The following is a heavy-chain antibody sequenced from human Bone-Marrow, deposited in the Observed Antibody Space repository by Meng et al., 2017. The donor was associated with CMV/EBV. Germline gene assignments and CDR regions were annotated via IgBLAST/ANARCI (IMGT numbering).Heavy chain of an antibody. CDR1: GYSISSGYF. CDR3: ASVVDYRVSIF. V-gene: IGHV4-38-2*01. J-gene: IGHJ1*01. CDR2: VYHTGTT. D-gene: IGHD2-21*01. Sequence: SETLSLTCSVSGYSISSGYFWAWMRQSPGKGLQWVGTVYHTGTTYYSPSLKDRVTISLDTSRNQFSLDLSVVTAADTAIYFCASVVDYRVSIFWGQGTLVTVSS.